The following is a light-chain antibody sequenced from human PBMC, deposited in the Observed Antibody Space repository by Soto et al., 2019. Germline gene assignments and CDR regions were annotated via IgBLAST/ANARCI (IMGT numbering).Light chain of an antibody. V-gene: IGLV7-46*01. CDR1: TGAVTNGHY. CDR2: DRT. CDR3: LLSYNGPYV. J-gene: IGLJ1*01. Sequence: AVVTQEPSLTVSPGGTVTLTCGSSTGAVTNGHYPYWFQQKPGQAPRTLIYDRTNRHSWTPARFSGSLLRGKAALTLSGAQPEDEAEYYCLLSYNGPYVFGTGTKVTVL.